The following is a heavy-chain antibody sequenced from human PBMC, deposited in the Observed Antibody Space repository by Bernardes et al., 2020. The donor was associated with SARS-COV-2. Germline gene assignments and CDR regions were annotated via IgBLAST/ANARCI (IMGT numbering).Heavy chain of an antibody. CDR3: AKDRKGVTGDNWFDP. V-gene: IGHV3-23*01. CDR1: GFTFINYA. D-gene: IGHD1-20*01. J-gene: IGHJ5*02. Sequence: GGSLRLSCAASGFTFINYAMTWVRQAPGKGLEWVSAISGNGNSVYYADSVKGRFTISRDNSKNALFLQMNSLRAEDTAVYYCAKDRKGVTGDNWFDPWGQGTLVTVSS. CDR2: ISGNGNSV.